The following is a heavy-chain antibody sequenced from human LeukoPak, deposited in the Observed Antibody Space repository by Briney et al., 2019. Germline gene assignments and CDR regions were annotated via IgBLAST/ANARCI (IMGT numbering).Heavy chain of an antibody. CDR1: GGTFSSYA. Sequence: SVKVSCKASGGTFSSYAISWVRQAPGQGLEWMGGIIPIFGTANYAQKFQGRVTITADESTSTAYMELSSLRSEDTAVYYCARERCTNGVCPNWFDPWGQGTLVTVSS. J-gene: IGHJ5*02. CDR2: IIPIFGTA. D-gene: IGHD2-8*01. CDR3: ARERCTNGVCPNWFDP. V-gene: IGHV1-69*01.